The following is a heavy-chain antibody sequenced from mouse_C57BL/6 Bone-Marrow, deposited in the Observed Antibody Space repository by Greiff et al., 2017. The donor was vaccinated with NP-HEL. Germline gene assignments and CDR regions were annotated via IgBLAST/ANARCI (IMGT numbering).Heavy chain of an antibody. D-gene: IGHD1-1*01. CDR3: AREEDYGSSYYFDY. J-gene: IGHJ2*01. CDR1: GYTFTSYG. Sequence: QVQLKESGAELARPGASVKLSCKASGYTFTSYGISWVKQRTGQGLEWIGEILPGSGSTNYNEKFKGKATFTADTSSNTAYMQLSSLTTEDSAIYYCAREEDYGSSYYFDYWGQGTTLTVSS. CDR2: ILPGSGST. V-gene: IGHV1-81*01.